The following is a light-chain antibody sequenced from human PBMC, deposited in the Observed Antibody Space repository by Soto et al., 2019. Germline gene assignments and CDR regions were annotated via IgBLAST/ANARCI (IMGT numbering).Light chain of an antibody. V-gene: IGKV3-20*01. CDR3: QQYGSSPRT. CDR2: GAS. CDR1: QSVSSNY. Sequence: EIVLTQSPGTLSLSPGERVTLSCRASQSVSSNYLAWYQQRPGQAPRLLIYGASNRATGIPDRFSGSGSGTDFTLTISRLEPEDFAVYYCQQYGSSPRTFGQGTKVEI. J-gene: IGKJ1*01.